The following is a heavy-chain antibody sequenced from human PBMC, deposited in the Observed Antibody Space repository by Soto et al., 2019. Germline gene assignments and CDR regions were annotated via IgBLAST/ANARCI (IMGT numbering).Heavy chain of an antibody. CDR2: IKSKTYGGTT. J-gene: IGHJ4*02. V-gene: IGHV3-15*07. CDR1: SVSNAW. D-gene: IGHD3-22*01. Sequence: SVSNAWMNWVRQAPGKGLEWVGRIKSKTYGGTTDYAAPVKGRFTISRDDSKNTLYLQMNSLKTEDTAVYYCTKGRLIPDYWGQGTLVTVSS. CDR3: TKGRLIPDY.